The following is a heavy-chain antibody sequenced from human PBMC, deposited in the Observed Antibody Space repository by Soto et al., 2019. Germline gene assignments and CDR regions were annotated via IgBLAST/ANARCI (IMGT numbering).Heavy chain of an antibody. Sequence: ASVKVSCKASGYTFTSYGISWVRQAPGQGLEWMGWISAYNGNTNYAQKLQGRVTMTTDTSTSTAYMELRSLRSDDTAVYYCARDRDYDILTGLDVWGQGTTVTVSS. CDR1: GYTFTSYG. V-gene: IGHV1-18*01. CDR2: ISAYNGNT. CDR3: ARDRDYDILTGLDV. J-gene: IGHJ6*02. D-gene: IGHD3-9*01.